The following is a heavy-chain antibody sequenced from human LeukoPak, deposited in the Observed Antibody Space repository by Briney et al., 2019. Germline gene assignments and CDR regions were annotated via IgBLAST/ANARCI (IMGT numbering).Heavy chain of an antibody. Sequence: PGGSLRLSCAASGFTLSSYWMSWVRQAPEKGLEWVANIKEDGSEKNYVDSVKGRFTISRDNAKNSLYLQINSLRAEDTAVYCCVRSGSDFDYWGQGTLVTVSS. J-gene: IGHJ4*02. V-gene: IGHV3-7*01. CDR2: IKEDGSEK. CDR1: GFTLSSYW. CDR3: VRSGSDFDY.